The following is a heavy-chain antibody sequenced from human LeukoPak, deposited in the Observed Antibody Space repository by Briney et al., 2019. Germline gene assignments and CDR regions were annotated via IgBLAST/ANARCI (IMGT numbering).Heavy chain of an antibody. CDR3: ARGGITIFLSYNYMDV. D-gene: IGHD3-9*01. J-gene: IGHJ6*03. CDR1: GFTFSSYW. CDR2: IKQDGSEK. V-gene: IGHV3-7*03. Sequence: GGSLRLSCAASGFTFSSYWMSWVRQAPGKGLEWVANIKQDGSEKYYVDSVKGRFTISRDNAKNSLYLQMSSLRAEDTALYYCARGGITIFLSYNYMDVWGKGTTVTVSS.